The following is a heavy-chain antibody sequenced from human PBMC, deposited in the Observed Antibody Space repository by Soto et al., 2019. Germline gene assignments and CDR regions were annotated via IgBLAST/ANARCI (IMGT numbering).Heavy chain of an antibody. J-gene: IGHJ3*02. D-gene: IGHD3-10*01. Sequence: ASVKVSCKASGYTFTGRYIHWVRRAPGQGLEWMGWINPNSVGTNYAQKFQGRVTMTRDTSISTAYMELSRLRSDDTAVYCCAREPMVRAAHGFDIWGQGTMVTVSS. CDR2: INPNSVGT. V-gene: IGHV1-2*02. CDR1: GYTFTGRY. CDR3: AREPMVRAAHGFDI.